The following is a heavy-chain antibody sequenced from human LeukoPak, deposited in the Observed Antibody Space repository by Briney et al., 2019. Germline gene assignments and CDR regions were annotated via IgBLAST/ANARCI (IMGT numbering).Heavy chain of an antibody. CDR2: ISYDGSNK. CDR3: ARAGRADGDYHYFDY. Sequence: GGSLRLSCAASGFTFSSYAMHWVRQAPGKGLEWAAVISYDGSNKYYADSVKGRFTISRDNSKNTLYLQMNSLRAEDTAVYYCARAGRADGDYHYFDYWGQGTLVTASS. D-gene: IGHD4-17*01. V-gene: IGHV3-30-3*01. CDR1: GFTFSSYA. J-gene: IGHJ4*02.